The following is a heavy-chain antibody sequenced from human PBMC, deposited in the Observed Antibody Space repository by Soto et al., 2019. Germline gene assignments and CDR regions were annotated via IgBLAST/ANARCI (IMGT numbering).Heavy chain of an antibody. CDR1: GFTFSSYA. Sequence: GGSLRLSCSASGFTFSSYAMSWVRQAPGKGLEWVSAISGSGGSTYYADSVKGRFTISRDNSKNTLYLQMNSLRAEDTAVYYWSKGSSHITIFGVVIRGRMYVRGQGTTVTVSS. J-gene: IGHJ6*01. D-gene: IGHD3-3*01. CDR2: ISGSGGST. CDR3: SKGSSHITIFGVVIRGRMYV. V-gene: IGHV3-23*01.